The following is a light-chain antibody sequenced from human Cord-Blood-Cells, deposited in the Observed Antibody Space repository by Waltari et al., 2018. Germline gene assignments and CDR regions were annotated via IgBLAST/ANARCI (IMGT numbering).Light chain of an antibody. CDR3: QQSYSTPYT. V-gene: IGKV1-39*01. CDR1: QIISSY. CDR2: AAS. Sequence: DIPLTQYPSSLSAAVRVRVTITCRASQIISSYLNWYQQKPGKAPKLLIYAASSLQSGVPSRFSGSGSGTDFTLTISSLQPEDFATYYCQQSYSTPYTFGQGTKLEIK. J-gene: IGKJ2*01.